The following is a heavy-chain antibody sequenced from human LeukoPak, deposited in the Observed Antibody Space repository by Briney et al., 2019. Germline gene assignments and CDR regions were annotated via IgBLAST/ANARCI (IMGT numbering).Heavy chain of an antibody. V-gene: IGHV3-21*01. J-gene: IGHJ4*02. D-gene: IGHD3-3*01. CDR2: ISTTSSYI. Sequence: GGSLRLSCAASGFTFSTYNMNWVRQAPGKGLEWVSSISTTSSYIYYADSVKGRFTVSRDNAKNSLYLQMNSLRAEDTAVYYCARGSLAWSGTFDYWGQGTLVTVSS. CDR1: GFTFSTYN. CDR3: ARGSLAWSGTFDY.